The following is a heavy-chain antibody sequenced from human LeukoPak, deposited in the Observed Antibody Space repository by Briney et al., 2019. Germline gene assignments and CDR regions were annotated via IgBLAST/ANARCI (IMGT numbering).Heavy chain of an antibody. V-gene: IGHV4-59*01. J-gene: IGHJ5*02. CDR3: ARGLYDYVWGSYRINWFDP. D-gene: IGHD3-16*02. CDR1: GGSISSYY. CDR2: IYYSGST. Sequence: SETLSLTCTVSGGSISSYYWSWIRQPPGKGLEWIGYIYYSGSTNYNPSLKSRVTISVDTSKNQFSLKLSSVTVADTAVYYCARGLYDYVWGSYRINWFDPWGQGTLVTVSS.